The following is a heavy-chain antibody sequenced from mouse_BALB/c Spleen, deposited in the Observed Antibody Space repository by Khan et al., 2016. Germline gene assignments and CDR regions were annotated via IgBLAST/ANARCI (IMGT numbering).Heavy chain of an antibody. CDR1: GYSFTNYG. CDR2: IDTNTGEP. D-gene: IGHD2-4*01. Sequence: QIQLVQSGPELKKPGETVKISCKASGYSFTNYGMNWVKQAPGKGLKWMGWIDTNTGEPTYAEDFKGRFAFSLETSAITAYLQINNLKNDDTATYCCARWGYDYPWSADWGQGTLVTVAA. CDR3: ARWGYDYPWSAD. V-gene: IGHV9-3*02. J-gene: IGHJ3*01.